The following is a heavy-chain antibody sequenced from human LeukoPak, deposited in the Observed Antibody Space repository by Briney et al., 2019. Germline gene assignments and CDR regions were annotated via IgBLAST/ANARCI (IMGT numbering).Heavy chain of an antibody. D-gene: IGHD2-2*01. Sequence: ASVKVSCKASGYTFTGYYMHWVRQAPGQGLERMGWINPNSGGTNYAQKFQGRVTMTRDTSISTAYMELSRLRSDDTAVYYCARGYCSSTSCYFLHYYYYGMDVWGQGTTVTVSS. V-gene: IGHV1-2*02. CDR2: INPNSGGT. CDR1: GYTFTGYY. J-gene: IGHJ6*02. CDR3: ARGYCSSTSCYFLHYYYYGMDV.